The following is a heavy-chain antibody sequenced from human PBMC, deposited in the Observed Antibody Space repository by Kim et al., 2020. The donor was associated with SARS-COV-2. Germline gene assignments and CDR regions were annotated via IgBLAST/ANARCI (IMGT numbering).Heavy chain of an antibody. CDR2: NDGTTT. Sequence: NDGTTTLYADSVKGRFTISRDNAKNTLYVQMTGMRADDTGVYYCTRGPFWGQGTLVTVSS. V-gene: IGHV3-74*01. J-gene: IGHJ4*02. CDR3: TRGPF.